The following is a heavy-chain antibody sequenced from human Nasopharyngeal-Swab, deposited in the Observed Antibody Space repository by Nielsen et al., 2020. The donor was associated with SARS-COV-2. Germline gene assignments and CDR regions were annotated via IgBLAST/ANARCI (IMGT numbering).Heavy chain of an antibody. CDR2: INEGGGI. D-gene: IGHD6-13*01. CDR3: ARRNRLAAPGAHFDL. Sequence: SQTLSLTCAVSGGSLSGHYWTWIRQSPGKGLEWIGEINEGGGINYSPSLKSRLTISVDTSKKHFSLKLASVTAADTAFYYCARRNRLAAPGAHFDLWGRDTLVTVSS. CDR1: GGSLSGHY. J-gene: IGHJ2*01. V-gene: IGHV4-34*01.